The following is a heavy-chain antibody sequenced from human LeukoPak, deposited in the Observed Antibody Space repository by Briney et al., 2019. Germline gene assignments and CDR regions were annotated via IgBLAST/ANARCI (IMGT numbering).Heavy chain of an antibody. V-gene: IGHV3-20*04. CDR3: ARGDGPTVTADYFQN. CDR2: INWNSGVT. Sequence: GGSLRLSCAASGFTFDDYGMSWVRQVPGRGLEWICGINWNSGVTGYADSVKGRFNISRDNAKNSLFLQMNSLRDEDTAFYYCARGDGPTVTADYFQNWGRGTLVTVS. J-gene: IGHJ1*01. D-gene: IGHD4-17*01. CDR1: GFTFDDYG.